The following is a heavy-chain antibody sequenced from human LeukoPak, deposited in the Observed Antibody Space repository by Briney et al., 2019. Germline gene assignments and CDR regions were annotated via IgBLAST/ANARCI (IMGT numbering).Heavy chain of an antibody. D-gene: IGHD3-16*01. V-gene: IGHV3-21*04. J-gene: IGHJ4*02. CDR1: GFTFSSYS. CDR2: ISSSSSYI. CDR3: AKDSSIAPRLGDY. Sequence: GGSLRLSCAASGFTFSSYSMNWARQAPGKGLEWVSSISSSSSYIYYADSVKGRFTISRDNAKNSLYLQMNSLRAEDTAVCYCAKDSSIAPRLGDYWGQGTLVTVSS.